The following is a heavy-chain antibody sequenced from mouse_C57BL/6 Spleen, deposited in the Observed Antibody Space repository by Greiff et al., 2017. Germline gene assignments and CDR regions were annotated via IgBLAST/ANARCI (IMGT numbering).Heavy chain of an antibody. J-gene: IGHJ3*01. CDR1: GYTFTDHT. Sequence: QVQLQQSDAELVKPGASVKISCKASGYTFTDHTIHWMKQRPEQGLEWIGYIYPRDGSTKYKEKFKGKATLTADKASSTAYMQLNGLTAVDSAVNVCARGGAGFAYWGQGTLVTVSA. CDR3: ARGGAGFAY. CDR2: IYPRDGST. V-gene: IGHV1-78*01. D-gene: IGHD6-1*01.